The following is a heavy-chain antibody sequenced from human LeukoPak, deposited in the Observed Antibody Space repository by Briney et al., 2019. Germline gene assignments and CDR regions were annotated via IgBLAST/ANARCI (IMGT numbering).Heavy chain of an antibody. J-gene: IGHJ4*02. CDR2: ISFSGTYI. Sequence: GGSLRLSCAASGFTFSSYWMHWVRQAPGKGLEWVSSISFSGTYIYYADSLKGRITISRDNARRSLFLQMNSLRAEDTAVYYCTRDQTPYYWGQGTLVTVSS. V-gene: IGHV3-21*01. CDR3: TRDQTPYY. CDR1: GFTFSSYW.